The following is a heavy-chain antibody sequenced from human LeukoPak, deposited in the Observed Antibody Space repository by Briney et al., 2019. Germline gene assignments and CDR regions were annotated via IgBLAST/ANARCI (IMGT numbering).Heavy chain of an antibody. J-gene: IGHJ4*02. Sequence: GRSLRLSCAASGFTFSSYGMHWVRQAPGKGLEWVAIIYYDGSDKYYADSVKGRFTISRDSSKDTLYLQMNSLRAEDTAVYYCARQIAYYYDSSGYYTTDYWGQGTLVTVSS. CDR1: GFTFSSYG. D-gene: IGHD3-22*01. CDR2: IYYDGSDK. V-gene: IGHV3-33*01. CDR3: ARQIAYYYDSSGYYTTDY.